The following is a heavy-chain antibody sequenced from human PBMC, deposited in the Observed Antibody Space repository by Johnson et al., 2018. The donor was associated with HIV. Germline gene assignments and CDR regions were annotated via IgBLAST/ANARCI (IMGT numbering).Heavy chain of an antibody. CDR1: GFTFSSYG. J-gene: IGHJ3*02. CDR3: MVAPRPGDVFDI. D-gene: IGHD2-8*01. V-gene: IGHV3-30*03. Sequence: QVQLVESGGGVVQPGRSLRLSCAASGFTFSSYGMHWVRQAPGKGLEWVAVISYDGSEKSYADSVKGRFTISRDNSKNTLYLQMNSLRVEDTALYYCMVAPRPGDVFDIWGQGTMVTVSS. CDR2: ISYDGSEK.